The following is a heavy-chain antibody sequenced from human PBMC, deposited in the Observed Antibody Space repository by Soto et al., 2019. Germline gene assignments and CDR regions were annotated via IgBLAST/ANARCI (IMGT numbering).Heavy chain of an antibody. CDR2: ISSSSSTI. Sequence: PGGSLRLSCAASGFTFSSYSMNWVRQAPGKGLEWVSYISSSSSTIYYADSVKGRFTISRDNAKNSLYLQMNSLRDEDTAVYYCARDSASLDFWSGYYDYGMDVWGQGTTVTVSS. D-gene: IGHD3-3*01. V-gene: IGHV3-48*02. CDR1: GFTFSSYS. CDR3: ARDSASLDFWSGYYDYGMDV. J-gene: IGHJ6*02.